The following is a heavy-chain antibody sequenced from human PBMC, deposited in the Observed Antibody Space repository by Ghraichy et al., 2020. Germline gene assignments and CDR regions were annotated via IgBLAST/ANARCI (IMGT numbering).Heavy chain of an antibody. V-gene: IGHV4-34*01. CDR3: ARDWVIYYDFWSGYYTGFYFDY. D-gene: IGHD3-3*01. Sequence: SQTLSLTCAVYGGSFSGYYWSWIRQPPGKGLEWIGEINHSGSTNYNPSLKSRVTISVDTSKNQFSLKLSSVTAADTAVYYCARDWVIYYDFWSGYYTGFYFDYWGQGTLVTVSS. CDR1: GGSFSGYY. J-gene: IGHJ4*02. CDR2: INHSGST.